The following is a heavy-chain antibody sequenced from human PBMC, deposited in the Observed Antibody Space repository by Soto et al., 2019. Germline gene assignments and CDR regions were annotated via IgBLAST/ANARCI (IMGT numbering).Heavy chain of an antibody. J-gene: IGHJ4*02. CDR3: ARHKGIFSGYDPDFDY. Sequence: PSETLSLTCTVSGGSISSYYWSLIRQPQGKGLEWIGYIYCSGSTNYNPSLKSRVTISVDTSKNQFSLKLSSVTAADTAVYYCARHKGIFSGYDPDFDYWGQGTLVTVSS. CDR2: IYCSGST. D-gene: IGHD5-12*01. CDR1: GGSISSYY. V-gene: IGHV4-59*08.